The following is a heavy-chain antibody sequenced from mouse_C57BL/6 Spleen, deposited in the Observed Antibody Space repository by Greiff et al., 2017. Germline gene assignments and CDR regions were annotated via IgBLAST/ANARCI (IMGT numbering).Heavy chain of an antibody. CDR3: ASIDWGRYFDV. CDR2: IYPGDGDT. D-gene: IGHD4-1*01. J-gene: IGHJ1*03. CDR1: GYAFSSYW. V-gene: IGHV1-80*01. Sequence: VQGVESGAELVKPGASVKISCKASGYAFSSYWMNWVKQRPGKGLEGIGQIYPGDGDTNYNGKFKGKATLTADKSSSTAYMQLSSLTSEDSAVYFCASIDWGRYFDVWGTGTTVTVSS.